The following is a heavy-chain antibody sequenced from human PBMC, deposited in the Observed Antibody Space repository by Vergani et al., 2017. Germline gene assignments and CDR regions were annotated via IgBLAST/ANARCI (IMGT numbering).Heavy chain of an antibody. Sequence: EVQLVQSGAEVKKPGESLRISCKGSGYSFTSYWISWVRQMPGKGLEWMGRIDPSDSYTNYSPSFQGHVTISADKSISTAYLQWSSLKASDTAMYYCASLKGDAVAGIDYYGMDVWGQGTTVTVS. J-gene: IGHJ6*02. V-gene: IGHV5-10-1*01. CDR3: ASLKGDAVAGIDYYGMDV. CDR1: GYSFTSYW. CDR2: IDPSDSYT. D-gene: IGHD6-19*01.